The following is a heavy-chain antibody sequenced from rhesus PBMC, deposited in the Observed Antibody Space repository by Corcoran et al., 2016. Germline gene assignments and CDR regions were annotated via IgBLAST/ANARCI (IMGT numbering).Heavy chain of an antibody. Sequence: EVQLVQSGAEVKKPGASVKLSCKASGYTFTDSYLHWVRQAPGKGLGGVERFDPEEGEEDNAQKFQDRVTITRDTSTDTGYMELSSLRSEDTAVYYCAVGIAAGPVGWYVWGPGVLVTVSS. CDR2: FDPEEGEE. V-gene: IGHV1-111*01. CDR3: AVGIAAGPVGWYV. D-gene: IGHD6-13*01. CDR1: GYTFTDSY. J-gene: IGHJ5-1*01.